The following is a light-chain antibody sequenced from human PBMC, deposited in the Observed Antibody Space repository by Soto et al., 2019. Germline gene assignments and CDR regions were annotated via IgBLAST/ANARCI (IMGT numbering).Light chain of an antibody. CDR2: GAS. Sequence: EAVLTQSPATLSVSPGERATLSCRASQSVATNLAWYQQRPGQAPRLLIYGASKRAVGLPARFSGSGSGTEFTLTITSLQSEDFAVYYCQPYNNWPQTFGQGTKVEIK. J-gene: IGKJ1*01. CDR1: QSVATN. V-gene: IGKV3-15*01. CDR3: QPYNNWPQT.